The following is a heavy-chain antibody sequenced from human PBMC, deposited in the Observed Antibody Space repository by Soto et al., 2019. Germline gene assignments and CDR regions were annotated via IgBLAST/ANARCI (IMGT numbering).Heavy chain of an antibody. CDR1: GGTFSSYA. J-gene: IGHJ6*02. CDR2: IIPIFGTA. CDR3: ARSREGYCSGGSCYPNYYYGMDV. V-gene: IGHV1-69*01. D-gene: IGHD2-15*01. Sequence: QVQLVQSGAEVKKPGSSVKVSCKASGGTFSSYAISWVRQAPGQGLEWMGGIIPIFGTANYAQKFQGRVTITADESTSTDYMELSSLRSEDTAVYYCARSREGYCSGGSCYPNYYYGMDVWGQGTTVTVSS.